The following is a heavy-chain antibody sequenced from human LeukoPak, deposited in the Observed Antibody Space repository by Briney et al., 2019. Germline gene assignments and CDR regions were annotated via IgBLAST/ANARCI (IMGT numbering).Heavy chain of an antibody. Sequence: SETLSLTCTVSGGSISSSSYYWGWIRQPPGKGLEWIGSIYYSGSTYYNPSLKSRITISVDTSKNQFSLKLSSVTAADTAVYYCARSGSGYLRYYFDYWGQGTLVTVSS. CDR1: GGSISSSSYY. CDR2: IYYSGST. J-gene: IGHJ4*02. V-gene: IGHV4-39*07. CDR3: ARSGSGYLRYYFDY. D-gene: IGHD5-12*01.